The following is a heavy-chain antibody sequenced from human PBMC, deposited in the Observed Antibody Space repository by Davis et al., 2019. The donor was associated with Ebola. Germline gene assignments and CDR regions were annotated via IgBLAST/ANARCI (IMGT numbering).Heavy chain of an antibody. CDR2: IYPGDSDT. D-gene: IGHD3-3*02. J-gene: IGHJ5*02. CDR3: ARQTHHFLSGPRTWFDP. V-gene: IGHV5-51*01. CDR1: GYNFTTSW. Sequence: GESLKISCQGLGYNFTTSWVGWVRQLPGKGLDWMGVIYPGDSDTRYSPSFQGQVTISADKSISTAYLQWNSLKTSDTAMYYCARQTHHFLSGPRTWFDPWGQGTLVTVSS.